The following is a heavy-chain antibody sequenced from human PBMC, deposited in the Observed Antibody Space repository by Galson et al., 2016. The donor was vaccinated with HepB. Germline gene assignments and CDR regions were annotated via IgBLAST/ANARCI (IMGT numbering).Heavy chain of an antibody. CDR1: GFTFSSYG. V-gene: IGHV3-30*18. CDR3: AKDGRIYCSSASCHDHFHY. Sequence: SLRLSCAASGFTFSSYGMHWVRQAPGKGLEWVAFISYDGSNNKYADSVKGRFTISRDNSKKTLYLQMNSLGAEDPALYYGAKDGRIYCSSASCHDHFHYWGQGTLVTVSS. CDR2: ISYDGSNN. J-gene: IGHJ4*02. D-gene: IGHD2-2*01.